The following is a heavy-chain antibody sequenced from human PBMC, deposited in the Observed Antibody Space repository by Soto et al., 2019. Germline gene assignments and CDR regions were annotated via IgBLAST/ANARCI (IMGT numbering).Heavy chain of an antibody. CDR2: TIPIFDTP. Sequence: QMQLVQSGAEVKKPGSSVKVSCKASGGTFGNLVISWLRQAPGQGLERMGGTIPIFDTPHYAEKFRDRLTIPADATSTADMELTSLSSEDTATYYCARDREDGAGTKYNWFDSWGQGTLVTVSS. CDR3: ARDREDGAGTKYNWFDS. V-gene: IGHV1-69*01. D-gene: IGHD3-10*01. CDR1: GGTFGNLV. J-gene: IGHJ5*01.